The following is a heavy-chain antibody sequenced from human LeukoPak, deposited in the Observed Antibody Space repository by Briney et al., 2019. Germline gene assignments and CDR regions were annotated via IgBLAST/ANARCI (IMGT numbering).Heavy chain of an antibody. CDR1: GFTFSSYA. D-gene: IGHD3-10*01. CDR2: ISDGGDTT. J-gene: IGHJ4*02. Sequence: GGSLRLSCAASGFTFSSYAMAWVRQAPGKGLEWLSIISDGGDTTYSANSVKGRFTTSRDNSNNMLYLQMNSLRDEDTAVFYCATGDSGYWGQGTVVTVSS. V-gene: IGHV3-23*01. CDR3: ATGDSGY.